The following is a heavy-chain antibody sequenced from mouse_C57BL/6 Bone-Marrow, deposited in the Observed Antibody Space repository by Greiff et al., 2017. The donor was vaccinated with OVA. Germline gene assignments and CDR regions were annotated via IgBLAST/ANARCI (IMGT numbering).Heavy chain of an antibody. D-gene: IGHD1-1*01. J-gene: IGHJ1*03. CDR2: ISNGGGST. V-gene: IGHV5-12*01. CDR3: ARRGYGSSYTLYFDV. CDR1: GFTFSDYY. Sequence: EVQLQESGGGLVQPGGSLKLSCAASGFTFSDYYMYWVRQTPEKRLEWVAYISNGGGSTSSPDTVKGRFTISRDNAKTTLYLQMSRRKSEDTAMYYCARRGYGSSYTLYFDVWGTGTTVTVSS.